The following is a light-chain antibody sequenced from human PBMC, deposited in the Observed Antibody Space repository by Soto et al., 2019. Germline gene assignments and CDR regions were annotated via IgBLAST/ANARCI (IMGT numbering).Light chain of an antibody. V-gene: IGKV3-20*01. J-gene: IGKJ4*01. CDR2: GAS. Sequence: DIVLTQSPGTLSLPLGERGTLSCRASRSIRSNYVARYQRKPGQPPRLLIHGASSRATGTPDRFSGSGSGTDFTLTISRLEAEDSAVYYCQQYASSPCTFGGGTKVEI. CDR3: QQYASSPCT. CDR1: RSIRSNY.